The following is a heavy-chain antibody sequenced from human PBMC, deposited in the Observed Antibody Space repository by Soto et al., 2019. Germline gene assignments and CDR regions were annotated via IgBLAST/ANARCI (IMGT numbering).Heavy chain of an antibody. CDR1: GFTFSDYY. D-gene: IGHD3-22*01. V-gene: IGHV3-11*01. CDR3: ASDSTGSSGPFYGMDV. J-gene: IGHJ6*02. CDR2: ISSSGSTI. Sequence: GGSLRLSCAASGFTFSDYYMSWIRQAPGKGLEWVSYISSSGSTIYYADSVKGRFTISRDNAKNSLYLQMNSLRAEDTAVYYCASDSTGSSGPFYGMDVWGQGTTVTVSS.